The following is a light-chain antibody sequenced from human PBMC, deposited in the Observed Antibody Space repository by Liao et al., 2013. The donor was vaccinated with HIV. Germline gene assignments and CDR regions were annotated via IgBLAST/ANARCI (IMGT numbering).Light chain of an antibody. V-gene: IGLV3-1*01. Sequence: SYELSQPTAVSVSPGQTASVTCSGDRLGEKHVCWYQQKPGQSPVLVIYQSNKRPSGIPDRFSGSSSGNTASLTISGTQAMDEADFYCQAWDSSTVVFGGGTKLTVL. CDR3: QAWDSSTVV. CDR2: QSN. J-gene: IGLJ2*01. CDR1: RLGEKH.